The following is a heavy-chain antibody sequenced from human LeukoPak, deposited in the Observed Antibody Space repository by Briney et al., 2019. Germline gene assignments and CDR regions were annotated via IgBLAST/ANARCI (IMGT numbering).Heavy chain of an antibody. CDR1: GGSISSGDYY. V-gene: IGHV4-30-4*01. J-gene: IGHJ3*02. D-gene: IGHD5-18*01. Sequence: SETLSLTCTVSGGSISSGDYYWSWIRQPPGKGLEWIGYIYYSGSTYYNPSLKSRVTISVDTSKNQFSLKLSSVTAADTAVYYCARHGDTAMSTIDAFDIWGQGTMVTVSS. CDR2: IYYSGST. CDR3: ARHGDTAMSTIDAFDI.